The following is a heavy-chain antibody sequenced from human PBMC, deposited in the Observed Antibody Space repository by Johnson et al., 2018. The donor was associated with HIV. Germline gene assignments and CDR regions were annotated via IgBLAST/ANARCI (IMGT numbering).Heavy chain of an antibody. Sequence: VQLVESGGGLVKPGGSLRLSCAVSGFTFSDAWMSWVRQAPGKGLEWVGRIKRKSDGETTDYAAPVKGRFTISRDDSKTTLYLQMNSLKTEDTAVYYCARDRGDWDAFDIWGQGTMVTVSS. CDR3: ARDRGDWDAFDI. CDR1: GFTFSDAW. CDR2: IKRKSDGETT. J-gene: IGHJ3*02. V-gene: IGHV3-15*01. D-gene: IGHD2-21*01.